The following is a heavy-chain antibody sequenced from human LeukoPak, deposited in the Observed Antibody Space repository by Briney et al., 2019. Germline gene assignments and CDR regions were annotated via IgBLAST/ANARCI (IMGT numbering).Heavy chain of an antibody. Sequence: ASVKVSCKASGGTFSSYATSWVRQAPGQGLEWMAGIIPIFGTANYAQKFQGRVTITTDESTSTAYMELSSLRSEDTAVYYCARGDMVRGVHYYYYYYMDVWGKGTTVTVSS. CDR1: GGTFSSYA. D-gene: IGHD3-10*01. CDR2: IIPIFGTA. V-gene: IGHV1-69*05. J-gene: IGHJ6*03. CDR3: ARGDMVRGVHYYYYYYMDV.